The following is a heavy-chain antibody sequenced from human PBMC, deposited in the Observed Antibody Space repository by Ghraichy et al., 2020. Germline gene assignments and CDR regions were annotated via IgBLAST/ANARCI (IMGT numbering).Heavy chain of an antibody. CDR3: AKGGSRDNDGYYPYYRGD. CDR1: GFAFNNFG. J-gene: IGHJ6*03. V-gene: IGHV3-23*01. CDR2: ISGGGVSS. D-gene: IGHD3-16*01. Sequence: GSLRLSCAASGFAFNNFGMSWVRQAPGKGPEWVSSISGGGVSSHYANSAKGRFTISRDNSRNALYLQMNSLRAEDTAIYYCAKGGSRDNDGYYPYYRGDWGKGTAVTVSS.